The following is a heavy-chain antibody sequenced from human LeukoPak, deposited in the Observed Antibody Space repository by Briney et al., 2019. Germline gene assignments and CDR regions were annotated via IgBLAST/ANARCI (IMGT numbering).Heavy chain of an antibody. CDR2: IDPNSGGT. J-gene: IGHJ4*02. D-gene: IGHD5-24*01. CDR1: GYTFTDYF. Sequence: ASVKVSCKASGYTFTDYFIHWVRQAPGQGLEWLGWIDPNSGGTNSAQKFQGGVTMTRDTSINTAYMELSRLTSDDTAVYFCARDPRDGYNCLFDYWGQGTLVTVSS. CDR3: ARDPRDGYNCLFDY. V-gene: IGHV1-2*02.